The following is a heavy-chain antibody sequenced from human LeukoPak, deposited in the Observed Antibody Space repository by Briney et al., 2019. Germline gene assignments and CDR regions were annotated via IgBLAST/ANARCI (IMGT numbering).Heavy chain of an antibody. CDR1: GFTFNNYG. CDR3: AKDRETTASGTFDF. J-gene: IGHJ4*02. D-gene: IGHD6-13*01. CDR2: ISDDGRNK. Sequence: PGGSLRLPCAASGFTFNNYGMHYVRQAPGKGLEWVAVISDDGRNKNYADSVKGRFTISRDSSNNTLYLQMNSLRAEDTGVYFCAKDRETTASGTFDFRGQGTLVTVSS. V-gene: IGHV3-30*18.